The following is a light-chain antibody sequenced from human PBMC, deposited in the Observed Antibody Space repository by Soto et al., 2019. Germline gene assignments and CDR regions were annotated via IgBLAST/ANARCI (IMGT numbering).Light chain of an antibody. CDR2: GDS. V-gene: IGLV1-40*01. CDR3: QSYDSSLSGWL. J-gene: IGLJ3*02. CDR1: SSNIGAGYN. Sequence: QSVLTQPPSVSGAPGKRVTISCTGRSSNIGAGYNVHWYQQVPGTAPKLLIYGDSNRPSGVPDRFSGSKSGTSASLAITGLQAEDEADYYCQSYDSSLSGWLFGGGTKLTVL.